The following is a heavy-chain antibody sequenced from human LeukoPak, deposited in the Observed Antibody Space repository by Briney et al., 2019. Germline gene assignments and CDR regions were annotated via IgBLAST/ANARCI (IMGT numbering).Heavy chain of an antibody. V-gene: IGHV3-15*01. J-gene: IGHJ3*02. Sequence: RGGSLRLSCAASGFTFSDAWMSWVREALGEGLEWVCRIKNKTHGGTTDYSAPVEGTSSTSSDYSENMLDLQMRRLKTEETAMYYGTTGVAISRNTFDIWGQGRKVTVS. CDR2: IKNKTHGGTT. CDR1: GFTFSDAW. CDR3: TTGVAISRNTFDI. D-gene: IGHD2-2*01.